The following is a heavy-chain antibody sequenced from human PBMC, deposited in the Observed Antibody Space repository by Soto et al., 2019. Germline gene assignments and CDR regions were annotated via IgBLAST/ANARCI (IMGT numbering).Heavy chain of an antibody. V-gene: IGHV3-23*01. Sequence: GGSLRLSCVASGFTFTDYWMSWVRQAPGKGLEWVSAISGSGGSTYYADSVKGRFTISRDNSKNTLYLQMNSLRAEDTAVYYCAKTPLPVIVGATYGLIVLFDYWGQGTLVTVSS. CDR2: ISGSGGST. CDR3: AKTPLPVIVGATYGLIVLFDY. CDR1: GFTFTDYW. J-gene: IGHJ4*02. D-gene: IGHD1-26*01.